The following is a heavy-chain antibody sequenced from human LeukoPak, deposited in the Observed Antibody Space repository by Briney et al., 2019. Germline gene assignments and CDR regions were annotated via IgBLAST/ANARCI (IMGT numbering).Heavy chain of an antibody. D-gene: IGHD6-13*01. CDR2: ISGSGGST. CDR1: GFTFSSYA. V-gene: IGHV3-23*01. CDR3: AKAFDSSWYYFDY. J-gene: IGHJ4*02. Sequence: GGSPRLSCAASGFTFSSYAVSWVRQAPGKGLEWVSAISGSGGSTYYADSVKGRFTISRDNSKNTLYLQMNSLRAEDTAVYYCAKAFDSSWYYFDYWGQGTLVTVSS.